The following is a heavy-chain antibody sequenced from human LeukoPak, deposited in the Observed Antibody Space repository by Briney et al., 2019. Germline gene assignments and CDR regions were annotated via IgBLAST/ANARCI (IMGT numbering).Heavy chain of an antibody. D-gene: IGHD3-22*01. CDR1: GFTFSNYG. V-gene: IGHV3-33*01. CDR2: IWYDGSDK. Sequence: SGGSLRLSCAASGFTFSNYGMHWVRQAPGKGLEWVAVIWYDGSDKYYADPVKGRFTISRDNSKNTLYQQMNSLRAEDTAVYYCARDSEFDSSGYSPPLQYWGQGTLVTVSS. CDR3: ARDSEFDSSGYSPPLQY. J-gene: IGHJ4*02.